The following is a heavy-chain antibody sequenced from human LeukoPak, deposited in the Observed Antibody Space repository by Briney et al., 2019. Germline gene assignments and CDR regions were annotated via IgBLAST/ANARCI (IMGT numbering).Heavy chain of an antibody. CDR3: ARDDSAAVVIDALHAFDI. CDR1: GYTFSAYY. D-gene: IGHD2-21*01. CDR2: INPNSGGT. Sequence: GASVKVSCKASGYTFSAYYLHWVRQAPGQGLEYMGWINPNSGGTNHAQKFQGRVTMTRDTSISTAYMELSSLRSDDTAIYYCARDDSAAVVIDALHAFDIWGQGTMVTVSS. J-gene: IGHJ3*02. V-gene: IGHV1-2*02.